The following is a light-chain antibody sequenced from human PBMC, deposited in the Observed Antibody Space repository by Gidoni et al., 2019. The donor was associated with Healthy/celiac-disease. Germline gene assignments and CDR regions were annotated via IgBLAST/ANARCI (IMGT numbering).Light chain of an antibody. CDR3: QQYYSYPQT. CDR1: QGIRSY. CDR2: AAS. Sequence: AIRMTQSPSSFSASTGDRVTITCRASQGIRSYLAWYQQKPGKAPKLLLYAASTLQSGVPSRFSGSGSGTDFTLTISCLQSEDFATYYCQQYYSYPQTFGQGTKLEIK. J-gene: IGKJ2*01. V-gene: IGKV1-8*01.